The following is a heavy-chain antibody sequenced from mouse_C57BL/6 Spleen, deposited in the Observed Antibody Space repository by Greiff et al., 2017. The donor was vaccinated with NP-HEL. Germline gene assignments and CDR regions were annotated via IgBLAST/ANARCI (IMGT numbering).Heavy chain of an antibody. CDR3: ARQAYGSSYAMDY. V-gene: IGHV5-6*01. CDR2: ISSGGSYT. J-gene: IGHJ4*01. Sequence: EVQLKESGGDLVKPGGSLKLSCAASGFTFSSYGMSWVRQTPDKRLEWVATISSGGSYTYYPDSVKGRFTISRDNAKNTLYLQMSSLKSEDTAMYYCARQAYGSSYAMDYWGQGTSVTVSS. CDR1: GFTFSSYG. D-gene: IGHD1-1*01.